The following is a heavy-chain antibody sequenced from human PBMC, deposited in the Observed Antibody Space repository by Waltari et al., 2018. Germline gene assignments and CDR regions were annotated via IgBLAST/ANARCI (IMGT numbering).Heavy chain of an antibody. CDR2: INAGNGNT. D-gene: IGHD3-22*01. Sequence: QVQLVQSGAEVKKPGASVKVSCKASGYTFTSYAMHWGRQAPGQRLEWMGWINAGNGNTKYSQKFQGRVTITRDTSASTAYMELSSLRSEDTAVYYCARAGRVSGMDVWGQGTTVTVSS. CDR3: ARAGRVSGMDV. V-gene: IGHV1-3*01. J-gene: IGHJ6*02. CDR1: GYTFTSYA.